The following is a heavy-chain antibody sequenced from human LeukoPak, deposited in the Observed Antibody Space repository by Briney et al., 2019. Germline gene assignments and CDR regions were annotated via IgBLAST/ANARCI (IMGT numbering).Heavy chain of an antibody. Sequence: SETLSLTCAVSGGSISSGGYSWRWLRQPPGKGLEWIGYIYHSGSTYYNPSLKSRVTISVDRSKHQFSLKLSSVTAADTAVYYCASSLSGAYYFDYWGQGTLVTVSS. CDR1: GGSISSGGYS. J-gene: IGHJ4*02. V-gene: IGHV4-30-2*01. CDR3: ASSLSGAYYFDY. CDR2: IYHSGST. D-gene: IGHD2-15*01.